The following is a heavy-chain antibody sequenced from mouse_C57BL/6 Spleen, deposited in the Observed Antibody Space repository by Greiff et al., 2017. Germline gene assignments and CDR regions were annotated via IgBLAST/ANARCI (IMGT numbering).Heavy chain of an antibody. CDR3: ARVYDGYYSY. CDR2: IDPSDGYT. Sequence: VQLQQPGAELVMPGASVKLSCKASGYTFTSYWMHWVKQRPGQGLEWIGEIDPSDGYTNYNQKFKGKSTLTVDKSSSPAYMQLSSLASADSAVYYCARVYDGYYSYWGQGTTLTVSS. CDR1: GYTFTSYW. V-gene: IGHV1-69*01. J-gene: IGHJ2*01. D-gene: IGHD2-3*01.